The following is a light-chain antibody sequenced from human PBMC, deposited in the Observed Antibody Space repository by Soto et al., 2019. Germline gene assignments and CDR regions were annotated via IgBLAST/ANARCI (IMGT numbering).Light chain of an antibody. CDR3: SSYTSSSPL. V-gene: IGLV2-14*01. CDR2: DVS. Sequence: QSALTQPASVSGSPGQSITISCTGTSSDVGDYNSVSWYQQHPGKAPKLLIHDVSDRPSGVSNRFSGSKSGNTASLTISGLQAEDEADYYCSSYTSSSPLFGGGTKLTVL. J-gene: IGLJ2*01. CDR1: SSDVGDYNS.